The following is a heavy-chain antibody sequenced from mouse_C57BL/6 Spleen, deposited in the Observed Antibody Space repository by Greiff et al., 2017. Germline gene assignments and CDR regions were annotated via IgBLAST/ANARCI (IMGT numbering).Heavy chain of an antibody. CDR3: ARQLLDYFDY. V-gene: IGHV5-17*01. CDR1: GFTFSDYG. CDR2: ISSGSSTI. D-gene: IGHD3-1*01. Sequence: EVMLVESGGGLVKPGGSLKLSCAASGFTFSDYGMHWVRQAPEKGLEWVAYISSGSSTIYYADTVKGRFTISRDNAKNTLFLQMTSLRSEDTAMYYCARQLLDYFDYWGQGTTLTVSS. J-gene: IGHJ2*01.